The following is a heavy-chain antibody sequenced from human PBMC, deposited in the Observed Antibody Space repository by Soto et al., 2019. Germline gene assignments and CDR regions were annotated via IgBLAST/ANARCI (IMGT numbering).Heavy chain of an antibody. CDR2: ISSSSSYI. V-gene: IGHV3-21*01. J-gene: IGHJ4*02. CDR3: ARDPAFTSFDY. CDR1: GFTFSSYS. Sequence: EVQLVESGGGLVKPGGSLRLSCAASGFTFSSYSMNWVRQAQWKGLEWVSSISSSSSYIYYADSVKGRFTISRDNAKYSLYLQMNSRSAEDTAVYDCARDPAFTSFDYWGQGTLVTVS.